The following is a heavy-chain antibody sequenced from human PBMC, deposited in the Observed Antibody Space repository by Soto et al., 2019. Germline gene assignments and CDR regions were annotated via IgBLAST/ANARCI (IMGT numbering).Heavy chain of an antibody. D-gene: IGHD2-2*01. V-gene: IGHV5-51*01. CDR1: GYSFTSYW. CDR3: ARQPTYFCSSTSCYETNYYYGMDV. J-gene: IGHJ6*02. Sequence: GEALKISCKGSGYSFTSYWIGWVRQMPGKGLEWMGIIYPGDSDTRYSPSFQGQVTISADKSISTAYLQWSSLKASDTAMYYCARQPTYFCSSTSCYETNYYYGMDVWGQGTTVTVSS. CDR2: IYPGDSDT.